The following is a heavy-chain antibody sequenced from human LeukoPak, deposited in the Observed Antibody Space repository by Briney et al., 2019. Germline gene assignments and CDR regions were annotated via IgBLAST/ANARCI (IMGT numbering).Heavy chain of an antibody. CDR2: ISAYNGNT. CDR1: GYTFTSYG. CDR3: ARGCGSTSCYGPAPYYYGMDV. D-gene: IGHD2-2*01. Sequence: GASVKVSCKASGYTFTSYGISWVRQAPGQGLEWMGWISAYNGNTNYAQKLQGRVIMTTDTSTSTAYMELRSLRSDDTAVYYCARGCGSTSCYGPAPYYYGMDVWGQGTTVTVSS. V-gene: IGHV1-18*01. J-gene: IGHJ6*02.